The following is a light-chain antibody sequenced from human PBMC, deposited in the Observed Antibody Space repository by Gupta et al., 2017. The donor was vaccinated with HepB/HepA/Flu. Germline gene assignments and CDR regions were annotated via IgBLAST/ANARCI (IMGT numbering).Light chain of an antibody. CDR3: QQHDSYPRT. Sequence: DIQLTHSPSFLSASVGDRVTITCRASQGISSYLAWYQQKPGKAPKLLIYAASTLQSGVPSRFSGSGSGTEFTLTISSLQPEDFATYYCQQHDSYPRTFGPGTKVDIK. CDR1: QGISSY. CDR2: AAS. V-gene: IGKV1-9*01. J-gene: IGKJ3*01.